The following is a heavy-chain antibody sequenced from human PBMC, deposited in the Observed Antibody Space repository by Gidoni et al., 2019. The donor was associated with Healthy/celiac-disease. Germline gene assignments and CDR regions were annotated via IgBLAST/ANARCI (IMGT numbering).Heavy chain of an antibody. CDR3: ARSRSSSFFDYYYYGMDV. V-gene: IGHV4-34*01. CDR1: GGSFSGYY. J-gene: IGHJ6*02. CDR2: INHSGST. Sequence: QVQLQQWGAGLLKPSETLSLTCAVYGGSFSGYYWSWIRHPPGKGLEWIGEINHSGSTKYNPALKSRVTISGDTSKNQFSLKLSSVTAADTAVYYCARSRSSSFFDYYYYGMDVWGQGTTVTVSS. D-gene: IGHD6-13*01.